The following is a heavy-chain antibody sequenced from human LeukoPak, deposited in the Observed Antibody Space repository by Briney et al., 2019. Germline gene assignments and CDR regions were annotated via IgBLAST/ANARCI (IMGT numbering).Heavy chain of an antibody. V-gene: IGHV1-2*02. Sequence: ASVKVSCKASGYTFTGYYMHWVRQAPGQGLGWMGWINPNSGGTNYAQKFQGRVTMTRDTSISTAYMELSRLRSDDTAVYYCARDESITIFGVVPFDYWGQGTLVTVSS. CDR1: GYTFTGYY. J-gene: IGHJ4*02. D-gene: IGHD3-3*01. CDR3: ARDESITIFGVVPFDY. CDR2: INPNSGGT.